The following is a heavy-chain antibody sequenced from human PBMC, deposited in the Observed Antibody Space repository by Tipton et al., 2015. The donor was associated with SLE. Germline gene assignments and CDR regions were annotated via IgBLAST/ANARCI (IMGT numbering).Heavy chain of an antibody. Sequence: TLSLTCTVSGDSISSHYWSWIRQPAGKGLEWIGYIYTSGSTNYNPSLKSRVTVSVDTSKNQFSLKLSSVTAADTAVYYCARDYHYDSSRRAFDIWGQGTMVTVSS. J-gene: IGHJ3*02. CDR3: ARDYHYDSSRRAFDI. CDR1: GDSISSHY. D-gene: IGHD3-22*01. V-gene: IGHV4-4*09. CDR2: IYTSGST.